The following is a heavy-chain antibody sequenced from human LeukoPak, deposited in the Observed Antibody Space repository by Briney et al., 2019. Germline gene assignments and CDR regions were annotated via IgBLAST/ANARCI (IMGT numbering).Heavy chain of an antibody. D-gene: IGHD3-10*01. J-gene: IGHJ3*02. Sequence: SETLSLTCTVSGGSISSYYWSWIRQPPGKGLEWIGYIYYSGSTNYNPSLKSRVTISVDTSKNQFSLKLSSVTAADTAVYYCARLLWVGELFRDAFDIWGQGTMVTVSS. CDR1: GGSISSYY. CDR2: IYYSGST. V-gene: IGHV4-59*01. CDR3: ARLLWVGELFRDAFDI.